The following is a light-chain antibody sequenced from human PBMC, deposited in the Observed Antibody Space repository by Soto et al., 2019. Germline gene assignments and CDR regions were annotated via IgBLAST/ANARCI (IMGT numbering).Light chain of an antibody. V-gene: IGLV2-14*01. CDR3: ASHTVYGTLI. CDR2: EVT. CDR1: SNDIGGYDY. Sequence: QSALTQPASVSGSPGLSITISCTGTSNDIGGYDYVSWYRQHPDRAPKLLIFEVTNRPSGISDRFSGSRSGNTASLTISGLQPDDEADYYCASHTVYGTLIFGGGTKVTVL. J-gene: IGLJ2*01.